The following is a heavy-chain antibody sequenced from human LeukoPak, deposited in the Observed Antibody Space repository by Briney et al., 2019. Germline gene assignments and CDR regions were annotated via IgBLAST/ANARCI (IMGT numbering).Heavy chain of an antibody. Sequence: SVKVSCKASGGTFSSYAISWVRQAPGQGLEWMGGIIPIFGTANYAQKFQGRVTITADESTSTAYMELSSLRSEDTAVYYCARDSSSWTNWFDPWGQGTLVTASS. CDR1: GGTFSSYA. J-gene: IGHJ5*02. V-gene: IGHV1-69*13. CDR2: IIPIFGTA. D-gene: IGHD6-13*01. CDR3: ARDSSSWTNWFDP.